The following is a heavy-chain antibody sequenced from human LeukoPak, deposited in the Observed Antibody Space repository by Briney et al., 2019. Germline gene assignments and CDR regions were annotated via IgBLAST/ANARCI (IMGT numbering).Heavy chain of an antibody. Sequence: PGGSLRLSCTVSGFTFSDYYMSWVRQAPGKGLEWVSVMQSDGKTYYADSVKGRFTISRDNSKNTLYLQMNSLRAEDTAVYYCARDLSIRMSGYMDYWGQGTLVTVSS. J-gene: IGHJ4*02. CDR2: MQSDGKT. CDR3: ARDLSIRMSGYMDY. CDR1: GFTFSDYY. V-gene: IGHV3-66*02. D-gene: IGHD3-3*01.